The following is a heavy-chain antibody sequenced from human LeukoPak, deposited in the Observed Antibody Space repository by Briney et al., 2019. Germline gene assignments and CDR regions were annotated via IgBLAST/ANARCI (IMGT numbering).Heavy chain of an antibody. CDR1: GYTFTSYG. Sequence: ASVKVSCKASGYTFTSYGISWVRQAPGQGLEWMGWVSAYNGNTNYAQKLQGRVTMTEDTSTDTAYMELSSLRSEDTAVYYCATIDFDYWGQGTLVTVSS. CDR2: VSAYNGNT. D-gene: IGHD5-24*01. J-gene: IGHJ4*02. V-gene: IGHV1-18*01. CDR3: ATIDFDY.